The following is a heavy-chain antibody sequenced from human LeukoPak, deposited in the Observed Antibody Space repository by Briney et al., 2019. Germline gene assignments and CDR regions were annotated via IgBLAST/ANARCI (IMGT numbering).Heavy chain of an antibody. J-gene: IGHJ4*02. CDR1: GFTAISNY. V-gene: IGHV3-7*04. Sequence: PGGSLRLSCAASGFTAISNYLSLVRQAPGKGLEWVANIKADGSGKYYVDSVKGRFTISRDNAKNSLYLQMTSLRAEDTAVYYCARGSGDYSGQGTLVTVSS. CDR2: IKADGSGK. CDR3: ARGSGDY.